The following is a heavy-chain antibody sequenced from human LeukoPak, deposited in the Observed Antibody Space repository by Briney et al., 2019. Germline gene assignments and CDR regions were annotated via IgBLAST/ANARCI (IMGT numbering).Heavy chain of an antibody. Sequence: GGSLRLSCAASGFTVSSNYMSWVRQAPGKGLEWVSVIYSGGSTYYADSVKGRFTISRDNSKNTLYLQMNSLRAEDTAVYYCGRDPGLRLWNYGMDVWGQGTTVTVSS. CDR1: GFTVSSNY. CDR3: GRDPGLRLWNYGMDV. J-gene: IGHJ6*02. V-gene: IGHV3-66*01. CDR2: IYSGGST. D-gene: IGHD3-10*01.